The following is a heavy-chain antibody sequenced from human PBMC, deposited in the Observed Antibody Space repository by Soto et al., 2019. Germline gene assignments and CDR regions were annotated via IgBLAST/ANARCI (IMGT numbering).Heavy chain of an antibody. D-gene: IGHD3-10*01. J-gene: IGHJ4*02. CDR1: GGSFSNNY. V-gene: IGHV4-34*01. Sequence: XGTLTLTCAVYGGSFSNNYWTWFRQPPGKGLEWIGEISPSGTTKYIPSLKSRGTISVDTSRKQFFLKVTSVSAADTAVSYCATSLWFGTQPEIWGPGTLVTVSS. CDR2: ISPSGTT. CDR3: ATSLWFGTQPEI.